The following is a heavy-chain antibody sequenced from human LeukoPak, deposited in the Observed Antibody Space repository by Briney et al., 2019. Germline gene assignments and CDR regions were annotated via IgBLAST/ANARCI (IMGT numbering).Heavy chain of an antibody. D-gene: IGHD3/OR15-3a*01. CDR1: GGSFSGYY. J-gene: IGHJ4*02. CDR3: ARGPRTGYKFDY. V-gene: IGHV4-34*01. Sequence: SETLSLTCAVYGGSFSGYYWSWIRQPPGKGLEWIGETNHSGSTNYNPSLKSRVTISVDTSKNQFSLKLSSVTAADTAVYYCARGPRTGYKFDYWGQGTLVTVSS. CDR2: TNHSGST.